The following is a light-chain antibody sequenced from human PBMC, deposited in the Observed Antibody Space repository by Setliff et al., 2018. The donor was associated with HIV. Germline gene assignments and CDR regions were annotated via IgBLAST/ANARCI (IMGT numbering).Light chain of an antibody. CDR2: GNS. Sequence: QSVLTQPPSASGAPGQRVTISCTGSSSNIGAGYDVHWYQQLPGTAPKILIYGNSNRPSGVPDRFSGSKSGTSASLAITGLQAEDEADYYCSSRIVSSALHVFGTGTKVTVL. J-gene: IGLJ1*01. CDR3: SSRIVSSALHV. V-gene: IGLV1-40*01. CDR1: SSNIGAGYD.